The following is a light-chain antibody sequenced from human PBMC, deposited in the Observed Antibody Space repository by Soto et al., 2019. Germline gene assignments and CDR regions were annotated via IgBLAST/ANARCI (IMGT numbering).Light chain of an antibody. Sequence: QSVLTQPPSVSGAPGQRVTISCTGSSSNIGAGYDVHWYQQLPGTAPKLLIYGNSNRPSGVPDRFSGSKSGTSASLAITGLQAEEWADYYCQSYDSSLSGSVFGGGTKLTVL. CDR3: QSYDSSLSGSV. CDR2: GNS. J-gene: IGLJ2*01. CDR1: SSNIGAGYD. V-gene: IGLV1-40*01.